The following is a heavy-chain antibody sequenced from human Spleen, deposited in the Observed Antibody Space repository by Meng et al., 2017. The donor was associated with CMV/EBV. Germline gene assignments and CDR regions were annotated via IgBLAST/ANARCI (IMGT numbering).Heavy chain of an antibody. Sequence: SGFAFDDYTMHWVRQAPGKGLEWVSLIDWDGGSTYYADSVTGRFTISRDNSKNSLYLRMHSLRTEDTALYYCAKESQGDFDFWRGIDSWGQGTLVTVSS. CDR1: GFAFDDYT. CDR2: IDWDGGST. D-gene: IGHD3-3*01. J-gene: IGHJ4*02. V-gene: IGHV3-43*01. CDR3: AKESQGDFDFWRGIDS.